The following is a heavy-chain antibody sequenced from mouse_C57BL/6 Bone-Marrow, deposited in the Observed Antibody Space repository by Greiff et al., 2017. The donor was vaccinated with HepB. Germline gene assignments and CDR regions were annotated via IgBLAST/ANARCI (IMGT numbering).Heavy chain of an antibody. Sequence: QVQLQQPGAELVRPGSSVKLSCKASGYTFTSYWMHWVKQRPIQGLEWIGNIDPSDSETHYNQKFKDKATLTVDKSSSTAYMQLSSLTSEDSAVYYWARRGQLRWFAYWGQGTLVTVSA. CDR2: IDPSDSET. D-gene: IGHD1-1*01. CDR3: ARRGQLRWFAY. CDR1: GYTFTSYW. J-gene: IGHJ3*01. V-gene: IGHV1-52*01.